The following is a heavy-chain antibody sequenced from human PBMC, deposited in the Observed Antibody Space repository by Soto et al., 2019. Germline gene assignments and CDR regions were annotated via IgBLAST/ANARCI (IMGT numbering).Heavy chain of an antibody. D-gene: IGHD5-12*01. CDR1: VLPLIIYG. CDR2: INSCGDET. CDR3: VILPGYDSDSSTYFSV. V-gene: IGHV3-64D*06. J-gene: IGHJ4*02. Sequence: GESLSLCCSPSVLPLIIYGLNRSRPAPRKGLQYVSAINSCGDETYYADSVKCRFSSSRDNSKKTLYLQRSSFSAEDTGVYYCVILPGYDSDSSTYFSVCGRGTLVTVSS.